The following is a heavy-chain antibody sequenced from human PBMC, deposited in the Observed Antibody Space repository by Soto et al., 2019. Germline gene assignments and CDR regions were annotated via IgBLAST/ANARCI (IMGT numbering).Heavy chain of an antibody. V-gene: IGHV3-23*01. D-gene: IGHD4-17*01. Sequence: GGSLRLSCAAPGFTFRNYAMTWARQAPGKGLEWVSSLLRSGSSAYYADSVRGRFTISSDTSANSLYLQMDNLRAEDTAIYSCAKDAISGDGIWLMDSWGQGTVVTVSS. CDR3: AKDAISGDGIWLMDS. CDR1: GFTFRNYA. CDR2: LLRSGSSA. J-gene: IGHJ5*02.